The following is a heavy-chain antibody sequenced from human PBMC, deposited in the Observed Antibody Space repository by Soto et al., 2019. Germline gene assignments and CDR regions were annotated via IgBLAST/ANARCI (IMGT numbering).Heavy chain of an antibody. Sequence: QVQLVESGGGVVQPGRSLRLSCAASGFTFSSYGMHWVRQAPGKGREWGAVIWYDGSNKYYADSVKGRFTISRDNSKNTLYLQMNSLRAEDTAVYYCARDQWLRYYGMDVWGKGTTVTVSS. CDR3: ARDQWLRYYGMDV. V-gene: IGHV3-33*01. D-gene: IGHD6-19*01. CDR1: GFTFSSYG. J-gene: IGHJ6*04. CDR2: IWYDGSNK.